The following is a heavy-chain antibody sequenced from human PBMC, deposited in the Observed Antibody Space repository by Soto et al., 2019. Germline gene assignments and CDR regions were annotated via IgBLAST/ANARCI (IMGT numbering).Heavy chain of an antibody. CDR2: IYPGDSDT. D-gene: IGHD3-22*01. J-gene: IGHJ4*02. Sequence: GESLKISCKGSGYSFTSYWIGWVRQMPGKGLEWMGIIYPGDSDTRYSPSFQGQVTISADKSISTAYLQWSSLKASDTAMYYCARQREYYDSSGYYFGTRKEFDYWGQGTLVTVSS. CDR1: GYSFTSYW. V-gene: IGHV5-51*01. CDR3: ARQREYYDSSGYYFGTRKEFDY.